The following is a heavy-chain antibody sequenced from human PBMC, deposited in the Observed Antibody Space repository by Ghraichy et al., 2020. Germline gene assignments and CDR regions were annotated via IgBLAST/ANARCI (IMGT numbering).Heavy chain of an antibody. V-gene: IGHV1-2*04. CDR2: INPNSGGT. J-gene: IGHJ6*03. CDR3: ARGLGYSSSWPIPVDYMDV. Sequence: ASVKVSCKASGYTFTGYYMHWVRQAPGQGLEWMGWINPNSGGTNYAQKFQGWVTMTRDTSISTAYMELSRLRSDDTAVYYCARGLGYSSSWPIPVDYMDVWGKGTTVTVSS. D-gene: IGHD6-13*01. CDR1: GYTFTGYY.